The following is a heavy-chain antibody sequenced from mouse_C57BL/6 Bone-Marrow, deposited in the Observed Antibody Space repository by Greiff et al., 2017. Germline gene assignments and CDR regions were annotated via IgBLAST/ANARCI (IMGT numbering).Heavy chain of an antibody. Sequence: VQRVESGPGLVQPSQSLSITCTVSGFSFTSYGVHWVRQSQGKGLEWLGVIWSGGSTDYNAAIISRLSISTDNSKSKVFFKMNRLQADDTAIYDCARVEIYFSGYACYFDVWGTGTTLTVSS. V-gene: IGHV2-2*01. CDR3: ARVEIYFSGYACYFDV. D-gene: IGHD2-2*01. CDR1: GFSFTSYG. CDR2: IWSGGST. J-gene: IGHJ1*03.